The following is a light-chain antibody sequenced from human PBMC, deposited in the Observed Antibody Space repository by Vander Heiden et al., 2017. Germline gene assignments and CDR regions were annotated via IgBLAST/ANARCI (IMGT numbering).Light chain of an antibody. J-gene: IGKJ3*01. CDR3: QQYYSTPCT. Sequence: DIVMTTSPDSLAVSLGERATINCKTSQSVLYSYNNKNYLAWYQQKPGQPPKLLISGAFTRESGVSDRFSGSGSGTDFTLTISSLQAEDVAVYYCQQYYSTPCTFGPGTKVDIK. CDR1: QSVLYSYNNKNY. CDR2: GAF. V-gene: IGKV4-1*01.